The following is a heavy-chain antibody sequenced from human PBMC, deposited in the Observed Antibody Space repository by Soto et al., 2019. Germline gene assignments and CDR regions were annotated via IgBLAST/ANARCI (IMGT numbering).Heavy chain of an antibody. CDR1: GGSIRSFH. V-gene: IGHV4-59*01. Sequence: SETLSLTCTVSGGSIRSFHWSWIRQPPGKGLEWIGHIFFTGTTTYNPSLESRVTMSVDTSKSQFSLRLNSVTAANTAVYYCAALYNASPFFDSWGQGTLVTVSS. D-gene: IGHD1-20*01. J-gene: IGHJ4*02. CDR2: IFFTGTT. CDR3: AALYNASPFFDS.